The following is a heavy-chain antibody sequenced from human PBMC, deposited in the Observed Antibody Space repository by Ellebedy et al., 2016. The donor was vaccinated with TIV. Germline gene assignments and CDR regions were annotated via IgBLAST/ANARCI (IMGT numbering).Heavy chain of an antibody. Sequence: GGSLRLXXAASGFTFSSYGMSWVRQAPGKGLEWVSTISGSGGSAHYADSVKGRFTISRDNSKNTLYLQMDSLRDEDTAIYYSAKDKVIAAGPITYYGMDVWGQGTTVIVSS. CDR3: AKDKVIAAGPITYYGMDV. V-gene: IGHV3-23*01. CDR2: ISGSGGSA. J-gene: IGHJ6*02. CDR1: GFTFSSYG. D-gene: IGHD6-6*01.